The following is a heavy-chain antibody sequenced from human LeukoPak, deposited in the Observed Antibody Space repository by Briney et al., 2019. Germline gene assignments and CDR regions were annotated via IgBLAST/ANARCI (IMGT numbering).Heavy chain of an antibody. D-gene: IGHD5-12*01. CDR1: GGSFSGYY. V-gene: IGHV4-34*01. J-gene: IGHJ6*02. CDR2: INHSGST. CDR3: ARGRKIYPRQTYYYGMDV. Sequence: SETLSLTCAVYGGSFSGYYWSWIRQPPGKGLEWIGEINHSGSTNYNPSLKSRVTISVDTSKNQFSLKLSSVTAAGTAVYHCARGRKIYPRQTYYYGMDVWGQGTTVTVSS.